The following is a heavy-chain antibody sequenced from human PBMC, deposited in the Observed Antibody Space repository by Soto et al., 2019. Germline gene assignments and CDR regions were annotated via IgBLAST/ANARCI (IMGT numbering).Heavy chain of an antibody. Sequence: EVQLVESGGGVVQPGGSLRLSCAASGFSFNTWMHWVRQAPGKGLVWLSRINSAGSSTTYADSVEGRFFVSRDNAKNTLYLQINSLTADDTPVYYCTRGASGYGNFDYWGQGVLLTVSS. CDR2: INSAGSST. D-gene: IGHD5-12*01. CDR3: TRGASGYGNFDY. V-gene: IGHV3-74*01. J-gene: IGHJ4*02. CDR1: GFSFNTW.